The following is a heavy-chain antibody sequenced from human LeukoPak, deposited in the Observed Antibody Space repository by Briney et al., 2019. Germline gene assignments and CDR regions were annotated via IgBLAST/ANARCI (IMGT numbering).Heavy chain of an antibody. D-gene: IGHD2-2*01. CDR2: INPSGGST. CDR1: GYTFTSYY. CDR3: ARDAVVVVPAADRYYFDY. J-gene: IGHJ4*02. V-gene: IGHV1-46*01. Sequence: ASVKVSCKASGYTFTSYYMHWVRQAPGQGLEWMGIINPSGGSTSYAQKFQGRVTMTRDTSTSTAYMELSSLRSEDTAVYYCARDAVVVVPAADRYYFDYWGQGTLVTVSS.